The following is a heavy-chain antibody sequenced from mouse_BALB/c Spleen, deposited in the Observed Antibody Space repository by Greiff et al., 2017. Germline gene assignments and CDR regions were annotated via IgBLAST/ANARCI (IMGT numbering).Heavy chain of an antibody. CDR3: ASFGLLYYGYAAWFAY. V-gene: IGHV3-2*02. J-gene: IGHJ3*01. Sequence: EVKLLESGPGLVKPSQSLSLTCTVTGYSITSDYAWNWIRQFPGNKLEWMGYISYSGSTSYNPSLKSRISITRDTSKNQFFLQLNSVTTEDTATYYCASFGLLYYGYAAWFAYWGQGTLVTVSA. CDR2: ISYSGST. D-gene: IGHD2-2*01. CDR1: GYSITSDYA.